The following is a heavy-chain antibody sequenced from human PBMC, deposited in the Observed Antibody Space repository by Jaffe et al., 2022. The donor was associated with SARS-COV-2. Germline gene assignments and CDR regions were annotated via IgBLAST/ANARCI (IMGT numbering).Heavy chain of an antibody. J-gene: IGHJ6*02. CDR2: IKQDGSEK. D-gene: IGHD6-19*01. CDR1: GFTFSSYW. CDR3: ARIGGPRQWLDPPYYYYYGMDV. Sequence: EVQLVESGGGLVQPGGSLRLSCAASGFTFSSYWMSWVRQAPGKGLEWVANIKQDGSEKYYVDSVKGRFTISRDNAKNSLYLQMNSLRAEDTAVYYCARIGGPRQWLDPPYYYYYGMDVWGQGTTVTVSS. V-gene: IGHV3-7*01.